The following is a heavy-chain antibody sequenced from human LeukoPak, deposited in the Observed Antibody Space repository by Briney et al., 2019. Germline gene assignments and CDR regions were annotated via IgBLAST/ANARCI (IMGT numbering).Heavy chain of an antibody. CDR3: ARSPGRDYYGSGSYYRGRTFDY. D-gene: IGHD3-10*01. J-gene: IGHJ4*02. Sequence: PSETLSLTCAVYGGSFSGYYWSWIRQPPGKGLEWIGEINHSGSTNYNPSLKSRVTISVDTSKNQFSLKLSSVTAADTAVYYCARSPGRDYYGSGSYYRGRTFDYWGQGTLVTVSS. CDR2: INHSGST. CDR1: GGSFSGYY. V-gene: IGHV4-34*01.